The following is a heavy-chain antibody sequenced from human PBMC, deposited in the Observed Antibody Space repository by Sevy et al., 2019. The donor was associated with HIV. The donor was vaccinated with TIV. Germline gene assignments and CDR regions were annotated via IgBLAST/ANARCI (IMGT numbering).Heavy chain of an antibody. CDR3: VKGGVTWELLDY. CDR2: ISYDGSSK. Sequence: GGSLRLSCAASGFIFSSYGMHWVRQAPGKGLEWVTIISYDGSSKYYADSVKGRFTISRDNSENIQYLQMNSLRTDDTAVYYCVKGGVTWELLDYWGQGTLVTVSS. J-gene: IGHJ4*02. V-gene: IGHV3-30*18. CDR1: GFIFSSYG. D-gene: IGHD1-26*01.